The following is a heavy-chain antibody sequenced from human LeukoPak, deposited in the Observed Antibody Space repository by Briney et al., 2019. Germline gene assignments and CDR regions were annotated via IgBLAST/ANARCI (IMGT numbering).Heavy chain of an antibody. CDR3: AAHKYSSSWYYFDY. CDR1: GFTFSSYA. Sequence: GGSLRLSCAASGFTFSSYAMSWVRQAPGKGLEWVSYISSSSSTIYYADSVKGRFTISRDNAKNSLYLQMNSLRAEDTAVYYCAAHKYSSSWYYFDYWGQGTLVTVSS. J-gene: IGHJ4*02. CDR2: ISSSSSTI. V-gene: IGHV3-48*01. D-gene: IGHD6-13*01.